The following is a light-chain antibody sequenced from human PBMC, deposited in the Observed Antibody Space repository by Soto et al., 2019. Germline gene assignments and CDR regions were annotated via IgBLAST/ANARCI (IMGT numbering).Light chain of an antibody. CDR2: GAS. CDR1: QSFSSTY. Sequence: EIVLTQSPGTLSLSPGQRATPPCTDSQSFSSTYLAWYQQKPGQAPRLLIYGASSRATGIPDRFSGSGSGTDFTLTISRLETEDFAVYYCKQYGSSLWTFGKGTKVDIK. CDR3: KQYGSSLWT. J-gene: IGKJ1*01. V-gene: IGKV3-20*01.